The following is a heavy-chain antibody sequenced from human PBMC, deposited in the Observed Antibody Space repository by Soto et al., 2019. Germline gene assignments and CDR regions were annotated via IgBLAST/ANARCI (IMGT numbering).Heavy chain of an antibody. CDR2: INPSGGST. D-gene: IGHD2-2*01. Sequence: VASVKVSCKASGYTFTSYYMHWVRQAPGQGLEWMGIINPSGGSTSYAQKFQGRVTMTRDTSTSTVYMELSSLRSEDTAVYYCARELGYCSSTSCYYYYGMDVWGQGTTVTVSS. V-gene: IGHV1-46*01. CDR3: ARELGYCSSTSCYYYYGMDV. CDR1: GYTFTSYY. J-gene: IGHJ6*02.